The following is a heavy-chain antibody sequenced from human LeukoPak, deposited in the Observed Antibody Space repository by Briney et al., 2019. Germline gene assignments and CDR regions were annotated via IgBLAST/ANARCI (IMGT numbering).Heavy chain of an antibody. CDR2: INPNSGST. CDR1: GYTFTGYY. CDR3: ARVISGSYRYSNWFDP. D-gene: IGHD1-26*01. Sequence: ASVKVSCKASGYTFTGYYMHWVRQAPGQGLEWMGWINPNSGSTNYAQKFQGRVTMTRDTSISTAYMELSRLRSDDTAVYYCARVISGSYRYSNWFDPWGQGTLVTVSS. J-gene: IGHJ5*02. V-gene: IGHV1-2*02.